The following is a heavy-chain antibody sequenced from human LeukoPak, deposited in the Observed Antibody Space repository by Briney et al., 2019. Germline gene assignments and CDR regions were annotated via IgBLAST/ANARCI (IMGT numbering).Heavy chain of an antibody. V-gene: IGHV3-9*01. J-gene: IGHJ6*02. Sequence: GGSLRLSCAASGFTFDDYAMHWVWQAPGKGLEWVSGISWNSGSIGYADSVKGRFTISRDNAKNSLYLQMNSLRAEDTALYYCAKEGYYYDSSGNYYYGMDVWGQGTTVTVSS. CDR3: AKEGYYYDSSGNYYYGMDV. D-gene: IGHD3-22*01. CDR2: ISWNSGSI. CDR1: GFTFDDYA.